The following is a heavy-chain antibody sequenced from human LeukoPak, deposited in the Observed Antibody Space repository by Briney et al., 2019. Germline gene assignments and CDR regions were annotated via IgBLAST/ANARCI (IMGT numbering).Heavy chain of an antibody. CDR1: GYTFTSYG. CDR2: IGAYNGNT. J-gene: IGHJ5*02. Sequence: ASVKVSCKASGYTFTSYGISWVRRAPGQGLEWMGWIGAYNGNTNYAQKLQGRVTMTTDTSTSTAYMELRSLRSDDTAVYYCARTVVTPEFNWFDPWGQGTLVTVSS. D-gene: IGHD4-23*01. V-gene: IGHV1-18*01. CDR3: ARTVVTPEFNWFDP.